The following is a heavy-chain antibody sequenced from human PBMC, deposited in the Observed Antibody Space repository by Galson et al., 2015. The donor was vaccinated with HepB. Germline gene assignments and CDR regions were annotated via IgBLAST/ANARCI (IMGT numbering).Heavy chain of an antibody. Sequence: VKVSCKASGYTFTNFGISWVRQAPGQGLEWMAWISTYNGNTDYARKFQGRVTMTTDTSTSTAYMELRSLTSDDTAVYYCATARYSTSPPDNWGRGTLVTASS. CDR3: ATARYSTSPPDN. D-gene: IGHD2-2*01. CDR2: ISTYNGNT. CDR1: GYTFTNFG. J-gene: IGHJ4*02. V-gene: IGHV1-18*01.